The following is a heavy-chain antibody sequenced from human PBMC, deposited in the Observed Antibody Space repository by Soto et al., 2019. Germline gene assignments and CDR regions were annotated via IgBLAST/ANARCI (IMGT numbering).Heavy chain of an antibody. D-gene: IGHD2-15*01. CDR2: IIPILGIA. Sequence: SVKVSCKASGGTFSSYTISWVRQAPGQELEWMGRIIPILGIANYAQKFQGRVTITADKSTSTAYMELSSLRSEDTAVYYCAGHNLGYCSGGSCQRGAYYYGIHVWGRG. CDR3: AGHNLGYCSGGSCQRGAYYYGIHV. CDR1: GGTFSSYT. V-gene: IGHV1-69*02. J-gene: IGHJ6*02.